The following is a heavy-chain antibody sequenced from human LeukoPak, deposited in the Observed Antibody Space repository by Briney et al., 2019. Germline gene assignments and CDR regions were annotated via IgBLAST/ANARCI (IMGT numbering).Heavy chain of an antibody. CDR3: GRDKEEMVRAPYGFGI. D-gene: IGHD3-10*01. Sequence: GGSLRLSCAASGFTFSSYWMTWVRQAPGKGLEWVANINQIGIEKYYADSVKGRFTISRDNAKNTMYLQMNSLRADDTAVYYCGRDKEEMVRAPYGFGIWGQGTTVTVSS. CDR2: INQIGIEK. V-gene: IGHV3-7*01. CDR1: GFTFSSYW. J-gene: IGHJ3*02.